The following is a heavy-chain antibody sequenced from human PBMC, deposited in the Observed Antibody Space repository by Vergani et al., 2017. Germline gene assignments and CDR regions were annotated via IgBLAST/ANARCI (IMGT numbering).Heavy chain of an antibody. V-gene: IGHV4-4*07. CDR3: ARDYRDIVVVPAAMGYYYYYYMDV. CDR2: IYTSGST. J-gene: IGHJ6*03. D-gene: IGHD2-2*01. CDR1: GGSISSYY. Sequence: QVQLQESGPGLVKPSETLSLTCTVSGGSISSYYWSWIRQPAGTGLEWIGRIYTSGSTNYNPSLKSRVTMSVDTAKNQFSLKLSSVTAADTAVYYCARDYRDIVVVPAAMGYYYYYYMDVWGKGTTVTVSS.